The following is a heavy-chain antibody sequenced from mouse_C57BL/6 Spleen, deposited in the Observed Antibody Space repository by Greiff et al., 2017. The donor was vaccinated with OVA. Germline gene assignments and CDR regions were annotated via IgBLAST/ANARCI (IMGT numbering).Heavy chain of an antibody. D-gene: IGHD1-1*01. CDR2: INPSTGGT. Sequence: EVQLQQSGPELVKPGASVKISCKASGYSFTGYYMNWVKQSPEKSLEWIGEINPSTGGTTYNQKFKANATLTVDKSSSTAYMQLKSLTSEDSAVYYCARLEGSSYDMDYWGQGTSLTVSS. J-gene: IGHJ4*01. V-gene: IGHV1-42*01. CDR1: GYSFTGYY. CDR3: ARLEGSSYDMDY.